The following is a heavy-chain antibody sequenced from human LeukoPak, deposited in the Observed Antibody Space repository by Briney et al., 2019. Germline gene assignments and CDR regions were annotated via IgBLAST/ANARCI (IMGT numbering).Heavy chain of an antibody. CDR2: ISGSGGST. Sequence: GGSLRLSCAASGFTFSSYAMSWVRQAPGKGLEWVSAISGSGGSTYYADSVKGRFTISRDNSKNTLYLQMNSLRAEDTAVYYCAREVRAVAGTLFPVDYWGQGTLVTVSS. J-gene: IGHJ4*02. D-gene: IGHD6-19*01. CDR3: AREVRAVAGTLFPVDY. V-gene: IGHV3-23*01. CDR1: GFTFSSYA.